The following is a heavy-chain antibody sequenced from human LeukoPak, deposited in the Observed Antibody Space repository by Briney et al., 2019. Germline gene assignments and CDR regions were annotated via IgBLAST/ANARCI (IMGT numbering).Heavy chain of an antibody. CDR1: AFTFSTSD. D-gene: IGHD1-26*01. CDR3: AKRGAEVGQTVAPGDY. Sequence: GGSLRLSCAASAFTFSTSDMSWVRQAPGKGLEWVSVISSSGGRTYYADSVKGRFTISRDNSKNTVYLQVNSLRAEDTAVYYCAKRGAEVGQTVAPGDYWGQGTLVTVSS. CDR2: ISSSGGRT. J-gene: IGHJ4*02. V-gene: IGHV3-23*01.